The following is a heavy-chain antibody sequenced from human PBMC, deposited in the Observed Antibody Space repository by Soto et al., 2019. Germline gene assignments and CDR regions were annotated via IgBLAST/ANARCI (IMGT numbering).Heavy chain of an antibody. CDR1: GDSINSRY. V-gene: IGHV4-59*11. CDR3: VRQRGNYFDF. CDR2: IDYVGST. Sequence: PSETLSLTCSVSGDSINSRYWSWIRQPPGKGLEWIGYIDYVGSTNYAPSLQSRVTMSVDTSKNQVSLKLRYVTAADTAVYYCVRQRGNYFDFWRQGTLVTVSS. D-gene: IGHD3-10*01. J-gene: IGHJ4*02.